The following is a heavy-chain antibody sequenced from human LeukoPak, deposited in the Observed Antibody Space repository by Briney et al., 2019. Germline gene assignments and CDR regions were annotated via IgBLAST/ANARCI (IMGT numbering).Heavy chain of an antibody. D-gene: IGHD4-17*01. CDR1: GFTIRSYW. J-gene: IGHJ5*02. CDR2: INSDWRST. V-gene: IGHV3-74*01. CDR3: ARATVTRWFDP. Sequence: GGSLRLSCAASGFTIRSYWMHWVRQAPGKGLVWVSRINSDWRSTTYADSVKGRFTISRDNAKNTLYLQMNSLRAEDTAVYYCARATVTRWFDPWGQGTLVTVSS.